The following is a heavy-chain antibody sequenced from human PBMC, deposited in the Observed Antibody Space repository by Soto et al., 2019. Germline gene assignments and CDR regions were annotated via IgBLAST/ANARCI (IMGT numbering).Heavy chain of an antibody. V-gene: IGHV4-31*03. D-gene: IGHD3-22*01. CDR2: IYYSGST. J-gene: IGHJ4*02. Sequence: SETLSLTCTVSGCSISSGGYYWSWILQHPGKGLEWIGYIYYSGSTYYNPSLKSRVTISVDTSKNQFSLKLSSVTAADTAVYYCVRDYFDHSGYWSVDDWGQGTMVTVSS. CDR3: VRDYFDHSGYWSVDD. CDR1: GCSISSGGYY.